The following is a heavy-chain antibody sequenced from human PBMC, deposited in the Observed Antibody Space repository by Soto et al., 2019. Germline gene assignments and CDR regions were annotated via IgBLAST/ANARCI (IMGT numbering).Heavy chain of an antibody. V-gene: IGHV3-23*01. Sequence: EVQLLESGGGLVQPGGPLTLSCAASGFAFSRYAMTWVRQAPGKGLEWVSAISGSGGSTYYADSVKGRFTISRDNSKNTLYLQMNRLRAEDTAVYYCAKDLFLDQVIPAANWFDPWGQGTLVTVSS. CDR1: GFAFSRYA. CDR2: ISGSGGST. J-gene: IGHJ5*02. D-gene: IGHD2-2*01. CDR3: AKDLFLDQVIPAANWFDP.